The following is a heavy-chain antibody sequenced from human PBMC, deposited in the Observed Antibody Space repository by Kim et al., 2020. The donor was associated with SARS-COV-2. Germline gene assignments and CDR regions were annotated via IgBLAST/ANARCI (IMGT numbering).Heavy chain of an antibody. J-gene: IGHJ4*02. Sequence: YAESVKGRFTISRDNAKNSLYLQMNSLRAEDTAVYYCARGPRSSAYYFDYWGQGTLVTVSS. CDR3: ARGPRSSAYYFDY. V-gene: IGHV3-11*06. D-gene: IGHD6-6*01.